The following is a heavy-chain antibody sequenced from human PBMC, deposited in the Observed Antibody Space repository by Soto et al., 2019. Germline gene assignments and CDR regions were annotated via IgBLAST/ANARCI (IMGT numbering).Heavy chain of an antibody. Sequence: SETLSLTCTVSGGSISSGDYYWSWIRQPPGKGLEWIGYIYYSGSTYYNPSLKSRVTISVDTSKNQFSLKLSSVTAADTAVYYCARVSVVTNFDYWGQGTLVTVSS. CDR1: GGSISSGDYY. CDR2: IYYSGST. J-gene: IGHJ4*02. CDR3: ARVSVVTNFDY. D-gene: IGHD2-15*01. V-gene: IGHV4-30-4*01.